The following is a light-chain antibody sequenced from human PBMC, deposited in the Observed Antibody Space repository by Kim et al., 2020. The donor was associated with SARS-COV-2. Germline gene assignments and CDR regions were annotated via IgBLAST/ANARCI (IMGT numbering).Light chain of an antibody. CDR2: AAS. Sequence: VSVGDRVTITCRASQGIRNYLAWYQQKPGKVPKLLIYAASTLLTGFSSRFSGSGSGTDFTLTISSLQPEDVATYFCQKYNSAQFTLGPGTKVDIK. CDR3: QKYNSAQFT. CDR1: QGIRNY. V-gene: IGKV1-27*01. J-gene: IGKJ3*01.